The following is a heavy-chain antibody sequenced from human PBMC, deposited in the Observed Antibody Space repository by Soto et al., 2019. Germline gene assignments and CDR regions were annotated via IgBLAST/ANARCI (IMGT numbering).Heavy chain of an antibody. CDR3: AKDLVGAMDY. D-gene: IGHD1-26*01. CDR2: ISYDGSNK. Sequence: QVQLVESGGGVVQPGRSLRLSCAASGFTFSSYGMHWVRQAPVKGLEWVAVISYDGSNKYYADSVKGRFTISRDNSKNTLYLHMNSLRAEDTAVYYCAKDLVGAMDYWGQGTLVTVSS. V-gene: IGHV3-30*18. J-gene: IGHJ4*02. CDR1: GFTFSSYG.